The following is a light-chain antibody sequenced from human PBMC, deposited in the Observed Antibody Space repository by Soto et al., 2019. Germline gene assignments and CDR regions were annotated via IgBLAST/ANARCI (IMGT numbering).Light chain of an antibody. CDR2: GAS. Sequence: ESVLTQSPGTLSLSPGERATLSCRASQTIIGNYLAWYQQKPGQAPRLLIYGASNRATGVPDRFSGSYSGTDVSLTITRLEPEDFAVYYCEQPVNSGYIFGQGTRLES. CDR1: QTIIGNY. J-gene: IGKJ2*01. CDR3: EQPVNSGYI. V-gene: IGKV3-20*01.